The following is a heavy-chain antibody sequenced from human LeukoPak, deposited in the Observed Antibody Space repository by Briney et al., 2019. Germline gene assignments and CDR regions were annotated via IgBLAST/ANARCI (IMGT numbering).Heavy chain of an antibody. CDR1: GFTFTGYY. D-gene: IGHD6-19*01. CDR3: ARGGLVAGPYYFDY. Sequence: ASVKVSCKASGFTFTGYYIHWVRQAPGQGLEWMGWINPNNGGTNYAQTFQDRVTMTRDTSISTAYMELSRLRSDDTAVYYCARGGLVAGPYYFDYWGQGTLVTVSS. V-gene: IGHV1-2*02. CDR2: INPNNGGT. J-gene: IGHJ4*02.